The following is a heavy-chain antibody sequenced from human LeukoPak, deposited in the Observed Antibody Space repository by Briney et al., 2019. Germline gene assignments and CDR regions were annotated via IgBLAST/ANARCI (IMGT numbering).Heavy chain of an antibody. Sequence: GRSLRLSCAASGFIFSTYVMHWVRQAPGKGLEWVAVIWSDGSNKYYVDSVKGRFIISRDYSKNTLYLQMTSLRAEDTAVYYCARDGSAWNLDYWGQGTLVPVSS. J-gene: IGHJ4*02. D-gene: IGHD1-1*01. CDR2: IWSDGSNK. CDR3: ARDGSAWNLDY. CDR1: GFIFSTYV. V-gene: IGHV3-33*01.